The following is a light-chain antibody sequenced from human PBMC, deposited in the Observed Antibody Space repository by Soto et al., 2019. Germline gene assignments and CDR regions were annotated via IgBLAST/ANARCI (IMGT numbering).Light chain of an antibody. CDR1: QAVPNN. CDR2: EES. CDR3: QQVKTYPRT. J-gene: IGKJ4*01. V-gene: IGKV1-9*01. Sequence: DIHLTQSPSFLSASVGDRVTITCRPSQAVPNNMAWYQQKPGKPPKLLIYEESTLHSGVPSRFSGRKSGTQITLTIDRLQPEDFATYYCQQVKTYPRTFGGGTKVEIK.